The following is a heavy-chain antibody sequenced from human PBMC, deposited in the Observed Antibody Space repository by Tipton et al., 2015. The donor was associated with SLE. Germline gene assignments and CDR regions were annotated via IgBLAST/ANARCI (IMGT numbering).Heavy chain of an antibody. V-gene: IGHV4-59*01. CDR1: GGSISSYY. J-gene: IGHJ5*02. CDR3: ARSANFDWLLYNWFDP. Sequence: TLSLTCSVSGGSISSYYWSWIRQPPGKGLEWLGSIHHSGSTTYNPSLESRVTIPVDTSKNHFSLKLNSVTAADTAVYYCARSANFDWLLYNWFDPWGQGTLVTVSS. CDR2: IHHSGST. D-gene: IGHD3-9*01.